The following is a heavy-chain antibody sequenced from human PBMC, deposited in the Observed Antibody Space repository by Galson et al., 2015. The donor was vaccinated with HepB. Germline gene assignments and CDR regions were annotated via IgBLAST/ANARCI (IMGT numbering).Heavy chain of an antibody. V-gene: IGHV3-30-3*01. CDR1: GFTFSSYA. Sequence: SLRLSCAVSGFTFSSYAMHWVRQAPGKGLEWVAVISDDGSNKYYADSVKGRFTISRDNSKNTLYLQMISLRAEDTALYYCARDGVRGRASCGGDCYSRDFDSWGQGTLVTVSS. CDR2: ISDDGSNK. D-gene: IGHD2-21*01. CDR3: ARDGVRGRASCGGDCYSRDFDS. J-gene: IGHJ4*02.